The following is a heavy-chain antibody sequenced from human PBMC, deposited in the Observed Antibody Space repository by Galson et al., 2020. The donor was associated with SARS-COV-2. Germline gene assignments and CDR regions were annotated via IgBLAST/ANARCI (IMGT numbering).Heavy chain of an antibody. CDR3: ARDRSGLFRQAAELDY. Sequence: SETLSLTCTVSGGSVSSGSYYWSWIRQPPGKGLEWIGYIYYSGSTNYNPSLKSRVTISVDTSKNQFSLKLSSVTAADTAVYYCARDRSGLFRQAAELDYWGQGTLVTVSS. J-gene: IGHJ4*02. CDR2: IYYSGST. V-gene: IGHV4-61*01. CDR1: GGSVSSGSYY. D-gene: IGHD6-13*01.